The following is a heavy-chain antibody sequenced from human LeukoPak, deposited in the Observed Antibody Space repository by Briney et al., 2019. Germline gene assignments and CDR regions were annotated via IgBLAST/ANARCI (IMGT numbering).Heavy chain of an antibody. V-gene: IGHV3-21*01. CDR2: ISSSSSYI. Sequence: GWSLRLSCAASGFTFSSYSMNWVRQAPGKGLEGVSSISSSSSYIYYADSVKGRFTISRDNAKNSLYLQMNSLRAEDTAVYYCARDVTRYYYYYMDVWGKGTTVTVSS. CDR1: GFTFSSYS. J-gene: IGHJ6*03. D-gene: IGHD2-21*02. CDR3: ARDVTRYYYYYMDV.